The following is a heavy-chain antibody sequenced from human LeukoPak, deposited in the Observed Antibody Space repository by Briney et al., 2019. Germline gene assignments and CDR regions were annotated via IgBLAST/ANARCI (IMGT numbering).Heavy chain of an antibody. D-gene: IGHD6-19*01. CDR2: IYTSGST. CDR1: GGSISTYY. Sequence: SESLSLTCTVSGGSISTYYCSWIRQPAGKGLEWIGRIYTSGSTNYNPSLKSRVTMSVDTSNHQSSLNLSSVTAADTAVYYCARSDYSNGYYYFDYWGQGTLVTVSS. CDR3: ARSDYSNGYYYFDY. V-gene: IGHV4-4*07. J-gene: IGHJ4*02.